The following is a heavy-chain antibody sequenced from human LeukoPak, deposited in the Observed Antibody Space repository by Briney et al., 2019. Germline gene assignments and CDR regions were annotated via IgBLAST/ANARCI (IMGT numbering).Heavy chain of an antibody. J-gene: IGHJ3*02. CDR2: INHSGST. D-gene: IGHD3-22*01. CDR1: GGSFSGYY. CDR3: AKDLPYYSDLHVPAFDI. Sequence: SETLSLTCAVYGGSFSGYYWSWIRQPPGKGLEWIGEINHSGSTNYNPSLKSRVTISVDTSKNQFSLKLSSVTAADTAVYYCAKDLPYYSDLHVPAFDIWGQGTMVTVSS. V-gene: IGHV4-34*01.